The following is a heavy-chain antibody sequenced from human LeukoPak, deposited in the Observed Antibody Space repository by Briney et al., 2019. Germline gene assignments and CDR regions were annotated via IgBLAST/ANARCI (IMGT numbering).Heavy chain of an antibody. D-gene: IGHD6-13*01. J-gene: IGHJ4*02. CDR1: GGSVDCSGCY. CDR3: ARVQQLANVIAY. Sequence: SETLSLTCTVSGGSVDCSGCYWGWIRQPPGKGLEWIGSIYHSGSTYYNPSLKSRVTISVDTSKNQFSLKLSSVTAADTAEYYCARVQQLANVIAYWGPGTLVTVSS. CDR2: IYHSGST. V-gene: IGHV4-39*07.